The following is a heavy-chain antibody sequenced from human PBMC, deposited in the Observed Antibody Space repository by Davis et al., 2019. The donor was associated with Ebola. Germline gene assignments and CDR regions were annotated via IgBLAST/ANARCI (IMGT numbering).Heavy chain of an antibody. CDR2: ISYDGSNK. V-gene: IGHV3-30-3*01. D-gene: IGHD2-21*02. Sequence: AGSLRLSCAVSGFTFTSYAMNWVRQPPGKGLEWVAVISYDGSNKYYADSVKGRFTISRDNSKNTLYLQMNSLKAEDTAVYYCARAYCGGDCSIDYWGQGTLVTVSS. J-gene: IGHJ4*02. CDR1: GFTFTSYA. CDR3: ARAYCGGDCSIDY.